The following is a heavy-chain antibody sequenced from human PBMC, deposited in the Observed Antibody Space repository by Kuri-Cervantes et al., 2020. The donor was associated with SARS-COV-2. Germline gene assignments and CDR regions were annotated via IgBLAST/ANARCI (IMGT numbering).Heavy chain of an antibody. Sequence: SETLSLTCTVSGGSISSYYWGWIRQPPGKGLEWIGYIYYSGSTNYNPSLKSRVTISVDTSKNQFSLKLSSVTAADTAVYYCARQGFSKGGYFDYWGQGTLVTVSS. CDR2: IYYSGST. V-gene: IGHV4-59*08. J-gene: IGHJ4*02. CDR1: GGSISSYY. D-gene: IGHD3-3*01. CDR3: ARQGFSKGGYFDY.